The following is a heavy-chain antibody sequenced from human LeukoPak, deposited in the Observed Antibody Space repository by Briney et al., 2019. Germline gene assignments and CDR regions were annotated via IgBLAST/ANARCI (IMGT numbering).Heavy chain of an antibody. CDR3: ARLVTDYDSRDAFDI. CDR1: GGSISSSSYY. D-gene: IGHD3-22*01. J-gene: IGHJ3*02. CDR2: IYYSGST. V-gene: IGHV4-39*01. Sequence: SETLSLTCTVSGGSISSSSYYWGWIRQPPGKGLEWIGSIYYSGSTYYNPSLKSRVTISVDTSKNQFSLKLSSVTAADTAVYYCARLVTDYDSRDAFDIWGQGTMVTVSS.